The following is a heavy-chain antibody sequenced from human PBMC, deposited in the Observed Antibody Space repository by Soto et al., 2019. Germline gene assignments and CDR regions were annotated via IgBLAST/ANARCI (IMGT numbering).Heavy chain of an antibody. D-gene: IGHD5-12*01. CDR1: GYTLTELS. J-gene: IGHJ6*03. CDR3: ATRDIVAAIRTLNYYYYYMDV. V-gene: IGHV1-24*01. Sequence: ASVKVSCKVSGYTLTELSMHWVRQAPGKGLEWMGGFDPEDGETIYAQKFQGRVTMTEDTSTDTAYMELSSLRSEDTAVYYCATRDIVAAIRTLNYYYYYMDVWGKGTTVTVSS. CDR2: FDPEDGET.